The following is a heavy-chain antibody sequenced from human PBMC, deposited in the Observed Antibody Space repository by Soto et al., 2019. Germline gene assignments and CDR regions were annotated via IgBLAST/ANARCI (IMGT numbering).Heavy chain of an antibody. Sequence: SETLSLTCAVSGGSISSINWWSWVRQPPGKGLEWIGEIFHSGSTNYNPSLKSRVTISVDKSKNQFSLSLTSVTAADTAVYYCARGRGYSYGLDPWGQGTLVTVSS. V-gene: IGHV4-4*02. CDR3: ARGRGYSYGLDP. CDR1: GGSISSINW. D-gene: IGHD5-12*01. CDR2: IFHSGST. J-gene: IGHJ5*02.